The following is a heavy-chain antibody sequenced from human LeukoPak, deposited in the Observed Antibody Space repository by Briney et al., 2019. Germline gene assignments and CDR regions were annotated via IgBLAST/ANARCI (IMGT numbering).Heavy chain of an antibody. Sequence: GRSLRLSCAASGFTFSSYAMHWVRQAPGKGLEWVAVIWYDGSNKYYADSVKGRFTISRDNSKNTLYLQMNSLRAEDTAVYYCVTTVTAGEFDYWGQGTLVTVSS. D-gene: IGHD4-17*01. CDR1: GFTFSSYA. CDR3: VTTVTAGEFDY. V-gene: IGHV3-33*08. J-gene: IGHJ4*02. CDR2: IWYDGSNK.